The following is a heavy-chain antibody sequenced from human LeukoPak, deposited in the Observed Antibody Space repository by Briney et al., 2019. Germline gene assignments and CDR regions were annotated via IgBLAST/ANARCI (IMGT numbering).Heavy chain of an antibody. J-gene: IGHJ4*02. Sequence: GASVKVSCKASGGTFTRCAISWVRQAPGQGLEWMGGIIPIFGTANYAQKFQGRVTITADESTSTAYMELSSLRSEDTAVYYCAVPDGYNLAYWGQGTLVTVSS. CDR3: AVPDGYNLAY. V-gene: IGHV1-69*13. D-gene: IGHD5-24*01. CDR2: IIPIFGTA. CDR1: GGTFTRCA.